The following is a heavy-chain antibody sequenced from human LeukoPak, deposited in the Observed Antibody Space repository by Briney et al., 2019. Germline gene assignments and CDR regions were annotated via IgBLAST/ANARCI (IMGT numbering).Heavy chain of an antibody. CDR1: GGSISSYY. V-gene: IGHV4-59*08. J-gene: IGHJ4*02. CDR3: ARRQWLLGPFDY. D-gene: IGHD3-22*01. CDR2: IYYSGST. Sequence: SETLSLTCTVSGGSISSYYWSWIRQPPGKGLEWIGYIYYSGSTNYNPSLKSRVTISVDTSKNQFTLKLSSVTAADTAVYYCARRQWLLGPFDYWGQGTLVTVSS.